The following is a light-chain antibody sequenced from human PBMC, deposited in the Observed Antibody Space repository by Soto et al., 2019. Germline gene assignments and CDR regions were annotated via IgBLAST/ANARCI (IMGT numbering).Light chain of an antibody. Sequence: EIVLTQSPATLSLSPCEGATLSSRASQSVSSYLAWYQQKPGQAPRLLIYGASSRATGIPDRFSGSGSGTDFTLTISRLEPEDFAVYYCQQYGSSARTFGQGTKVDIK. CDR3: QQYGSSART. V-gene: IGKV3-20*01. CDR1: QSVSSY. J-gene: IGKJ1*01. CDR2: GAS.